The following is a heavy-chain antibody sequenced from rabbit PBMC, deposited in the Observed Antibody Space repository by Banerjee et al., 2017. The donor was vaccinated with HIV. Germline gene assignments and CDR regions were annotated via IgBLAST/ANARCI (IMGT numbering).Heavy chain of an antibody. J-gene: IGHJ4*01. V-gene: IGHV1S40*01. Sequence: QSLEESGGDLVKPGASLTLTCTASGFSFSSSYYMCWVRQAPGKGLEWIACVYADSSGNTFYAKWAKGRFAISKTSSTTVTLQMTSLSAADTATYFCARGWGGFSYRYNLWGPGTLVTVS. CDR1: GFSFSSSYY. CDR2: VYADSSGNT. CDR3: ARGWGGFSYRYNL. D-gene: IGHD7-1*01.